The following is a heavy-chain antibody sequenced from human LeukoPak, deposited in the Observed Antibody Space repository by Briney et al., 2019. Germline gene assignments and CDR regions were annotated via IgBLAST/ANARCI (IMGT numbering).Heavy chain of an antibody. CDR3: ARGSVYGDYYFDY. V-gene: IGHV4-30-2*01. CDR1: GGSISSGGYS. Sequence: SQTLSLTCAVSGGSISSGGYSWSWIRQPPGKGLEWIGYIYHSESTYYNPSLKSRVTISVDRSKNQFSLKLSSVTAADTAVYYCARGSVYGDYYFDYWGQGTLVTVSS. CDR2: IYHSEST. J-gene: IGHJ4*02. D-gene: IGHD4-17*01.